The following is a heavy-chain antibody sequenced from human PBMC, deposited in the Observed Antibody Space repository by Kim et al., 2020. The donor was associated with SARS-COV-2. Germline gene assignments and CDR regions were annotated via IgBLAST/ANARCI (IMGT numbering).Heavy chain of an antibody. V-gene: IGHV3-30*18. D-gene: IGHD2-15*01. CDR1: GFTFSTYG. CDR3: AKDQEVVVVAATFFDP. Sequence: SLRLSCAASGFTFSTYGMHWVRQAPGKGLEWVAVISYDGSNKYYADSVKGRFTISRDNSKNTLYLQMNSLRAEDTAVYYCAKDQEVVVVAATFFDPWGQGTLVTVSS. J-gene: IGHJ5*02. CDR2: ISYDGSNK.